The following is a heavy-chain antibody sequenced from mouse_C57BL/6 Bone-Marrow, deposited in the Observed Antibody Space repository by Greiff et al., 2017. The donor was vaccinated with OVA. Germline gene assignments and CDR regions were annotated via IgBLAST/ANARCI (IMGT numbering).Heavy chain of an antibody. CDR1: GYTFTSYW. CDR2: IDPSDSYT. CDR3: AREGRPDAMDD. V-gene: IGHV1-69*01. Sequence: QVQLQQPGAELVMPGASVKLSCKASGYTFTSYWMHWVKQRPGQGLEWIGEIDPSDSYTNYNQKFKGKSTLTVAKSSRTAYMQLSSLTSEDAAVYYCAREGRPDAMDDWGQGTSVTVSA. J-gene: IGHJ4*01. D-gene: IGHD3-3*01.